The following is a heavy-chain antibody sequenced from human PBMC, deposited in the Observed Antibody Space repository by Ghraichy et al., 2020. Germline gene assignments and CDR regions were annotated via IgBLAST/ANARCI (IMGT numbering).Heavy chain of an antibody. Sequence: SETLSLTCTVSGGSISSYYWSWIRQPPGKGLEWIGYIYYSGSTNYNPSLKSRVTISVDTSKNQFSLKLSSVTAADTAVYYCAREAVVRGVIIPDVGGQGTTVTVSS. CDR2: IYYSGST. CDR3: AREAVVRGVIIPDV. D-gene: IGHD3-10*01. J-gene: IGHJ6*02. CDR1: GGSISSYY. V-gene: IGHV4-59*01.